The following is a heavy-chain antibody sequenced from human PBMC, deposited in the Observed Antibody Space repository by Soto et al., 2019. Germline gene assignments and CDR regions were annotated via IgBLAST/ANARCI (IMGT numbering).Heavy chain of an antibody. J-gene: IGHJ4*02. V-gene: IGHV3-30*18. CDR2: ISYDGSNK. Sequence: QVQLVESGGGVVQPGRSLRLSCAASGFTFSSYGMHWVRQAPGKGLEWVAVISYDGSNKYYADSVKGRFTISRDNSKNTLYLQMNSLRAEDTAVYYCAKDGENGDYVWGSSRTSTDYWGQGTLVTVSS. D-gene: IGHD3-16*01. CDR1: GFTFSSYG. CDR3: AKDGENGDYVWGSSRTSTDY.